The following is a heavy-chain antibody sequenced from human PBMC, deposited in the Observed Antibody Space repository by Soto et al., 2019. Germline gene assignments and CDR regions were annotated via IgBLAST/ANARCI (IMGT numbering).Heavy chain of an antibody. CDR3: AGRRPYSFDSSPYVEDD. V-gene: IGHV4-31*03. Sequence: QVQLQESGPGLVKPSQTLSLTCTVSGESISSADFYWSWIRQHLGKGLEWIGYMRHSGSTFYNPSLRSRLDISVGTCANQFSLRLTSVTPADTAVYYCAGRRPYSFDSSPYVEDDWGQGTLVTVSS. D-gene: IGHD3-22*01. CDR1: GESISSADFY. J-gene: IGHJ4*02. CDR2: MRHSGST.